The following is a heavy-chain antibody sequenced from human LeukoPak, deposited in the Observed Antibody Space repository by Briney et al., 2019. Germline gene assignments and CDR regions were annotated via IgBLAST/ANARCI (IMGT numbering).Heavy chain of an antibody. CDR1: GFMFSSNW. CDR2: IKEDGSEQ. J-gene: IGHJ3*01. V-gene: IGHV3-7*03. CDR3: ARDVSNSGWYEGTFDV. D-gene: IGHD6-19*01. Sequence: PGGSLRLSCAASGFMFSSNWMSWVRLAPGEGLEWVANIKEDGSEQYYVDSVKGRFTITRDNAKNLLYLQVNSLRAEDTAVYYCARDVSNSGWYEGTFDVWGQGTMVTVSS.